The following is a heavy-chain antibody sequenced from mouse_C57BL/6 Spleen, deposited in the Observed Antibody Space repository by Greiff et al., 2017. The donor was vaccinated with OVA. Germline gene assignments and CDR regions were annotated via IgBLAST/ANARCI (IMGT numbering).Heavy chain of an antibody. V-gene: IGHV5-6*01. D-gene: IGHD1-1*01. CDR3: ARPTEFITTVFDY. CDR1: GFTFSSYG. J-gene: IGHJ2*01. CDR2: ISSGGSYT. Sequence: EVKVVESGGDLVKPGGSLKLSCAASGFTFSSYGMSWVRQTPDKRLEWVATISSGGSYTYYPDSVKGRFTISRDNAKNTLYLQMSSLKSEDTAMYYCARPTEFITTVFDYWGQGTTLTVSS.